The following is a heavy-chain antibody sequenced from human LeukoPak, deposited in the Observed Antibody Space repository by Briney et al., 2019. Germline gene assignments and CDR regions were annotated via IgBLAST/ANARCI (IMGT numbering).Heavy chain of an antibody. CDR2: ISGSGGGT. CDR1: GISLSNYG. V-gene: IGHV3-23*01. Sequence: GRSLRLSCAVSGISLSNYGMSWVRQAPGKGLEWVAGISGSGGGTNYADSVKGRFTISRDNPKKTLYLQMNRLRAEDTAVYFCAKRGVVIRVILVGFHKEAYYFASWGQEPWSPSPQ. CDR3: AKRGVVIRVILVGFHKEAYYFAS. J-gene: IGHJ4*01. D-gene: IGHD3-22*01.